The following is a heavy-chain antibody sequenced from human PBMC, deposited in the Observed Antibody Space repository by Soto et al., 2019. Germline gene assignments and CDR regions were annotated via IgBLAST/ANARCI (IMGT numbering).Heavy chain of an antibody. J-gene: IGHJ4*02. Sequence: QVQLQQWGAGLLKPSETLSLTCAVYGGSFRGYYWSWIRQPPGKGLEWIGEINHSASTNYNPSLKSRVTISVDTAKNQFSLTLSSVTAADTAVYFCAGVAYYYGSGSSGWGQGTLVTVSS. D-gene: IGHD3-10*01. V-gene: IGHV4-34*01. CDR2: INHSAST. CDR3: AGVAYYYGSGSSG. CDR1: GGSFRGYY.